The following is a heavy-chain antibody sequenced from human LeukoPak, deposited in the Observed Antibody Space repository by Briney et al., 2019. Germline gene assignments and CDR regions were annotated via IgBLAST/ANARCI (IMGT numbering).Heavy chain of an antibody. CDR2: FYVGGAT. Sequence: PGGSLRLSCAASGFTFSSYSMDWVRQAPGKGLEWVSVFYVGGATYYADSVKGRFIISRDNSENTLYLQMKSLRAEDTAVYYCARGDGYNFFDYWGQGTLVTVSS. J-gene: IGHJ4*02. CDR1: GFTFSSYS. CDR3: ARGDGYNFFDY. D-gene: IGHD5-24*01. V-gene: IGHV3-53*01.